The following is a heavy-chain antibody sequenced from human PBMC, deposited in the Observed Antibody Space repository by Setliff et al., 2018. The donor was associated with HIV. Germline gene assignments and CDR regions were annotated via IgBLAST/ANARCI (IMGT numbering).Heavy chain of an antibody. V-gene: IGHV4-39*01. J-gene: IGHJ6*03. CDR3: ASLDGSESPYLYYYYIDV. CDR1: GGSISTSRYY. Sequence: PSETLSLTCTVSGGSISTSRYYWGWIRQPPGKGLEWIGSINYRGNTYYNPSLKSRAAISVDTSKNQISLKLSSVTAADTAVYYCASLDGSESPYLYYYYIDVWGKGTAVTGSS. CDR2: INYRGNT. D-gene: IGHD3-10*01.